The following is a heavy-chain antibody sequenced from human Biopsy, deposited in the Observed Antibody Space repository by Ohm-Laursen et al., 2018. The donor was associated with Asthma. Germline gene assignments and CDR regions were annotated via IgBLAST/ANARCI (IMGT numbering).Heavy chain of an antibody. Sequence: RSLRLSCAASGFTFSNYGMHWVRQVAGKGLDWVAVVTYDGISQYYAESVKGRFTISRDNSRNTPNLQMNSVRPDDTAVYFCARERAGVLGSYNGMDVWGPGTTVSVSS. V-gene: IGHV3-30*03. D-gene: IGHD2-8*01. CDR3: ARERAGVLGSYNGMDV. CDR2: VTYDGISQ. J-gene: IGHJ6*02. CDR1: GFTFSNYG.